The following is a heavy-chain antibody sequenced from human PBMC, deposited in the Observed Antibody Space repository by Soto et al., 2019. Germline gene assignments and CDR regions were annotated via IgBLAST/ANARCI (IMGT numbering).Heavy chain of an antibody. CDR1: GFTFSAYY. CDR3: AGRGVPYTRGWGIDY. V-gene: IGHV3-11*01. D-gene: IGHD6-19*01. J-gene: IGHJ4*02. CDR2: ISNSGSLI. Sequence: QVQLVESGGDLVKPGVSLRLSCVASGFTFSAYYMSWFRQAPGKGLEWVSYISNSGSLIYNADSVKGRFTMSRDNAKSSLLLQMNSLRAEDTAGYYCAGRGVPYTRGWGIDYWGQGTLVTVSS.